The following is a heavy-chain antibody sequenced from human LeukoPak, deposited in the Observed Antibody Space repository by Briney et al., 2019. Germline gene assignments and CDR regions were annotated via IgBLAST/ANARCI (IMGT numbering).Heavy chain of an antibody. V-gene: IGHV3-21*04. CDR1: GFTFSSYS. Sequence: GGSLRLSCVASGFTFSSYSMNWVRQAPGKGLEWASSISSSSSYIYYADSVKGRFTISRDNAKNSLYLQMNSLRAEDTALYYCAKDIAAAGTPFFDYWGQGTLVTVSS. J-gene: IGHJ4*02. CDR2: ISSSSSYI. CDR3: AKDIAAAGTPFFDY. D-gene: IGHD6-13*01.